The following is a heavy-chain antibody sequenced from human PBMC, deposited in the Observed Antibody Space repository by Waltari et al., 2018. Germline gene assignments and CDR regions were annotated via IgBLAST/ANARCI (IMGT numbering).Heavy chain of an antibody. CDR2: INHSGST. CDR1: GGSFSGYY. CDR3: AREYGDLVVADDAFDI. J-gene: IGHJ3*02. Sequence: QVQLQQWGAGLLKPSETLSLTCAVYGGSFSGYYWSWIRQPPGKGLEWTREINHSGSTNYNPSLKSRVTISVDTSKNQFSLKLSSVTAADTTVYYCAREYGDLVVADDAFDIWGQGTMVTVSS. D-gene: IGHD3-22*01. V-gene: IGHV4-34*01.